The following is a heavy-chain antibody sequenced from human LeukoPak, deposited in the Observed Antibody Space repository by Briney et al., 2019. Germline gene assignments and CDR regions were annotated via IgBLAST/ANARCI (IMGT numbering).Heavy chain of an antibody. D-gene: IGHD3-22*01. V-gene: IGHV3-30*18. CDR2: ISYDGSNK. CDR3: AKPRSSGYYGIYYFDY. CDR1: GFTFSSYG. Sequence: GRSLRLSCAASGFTFSSYGMHWVRQAPGKGLEWVAVISYDGSNKYYADSVKGRFTISRDNSKNTLYLQMNSLRAEDTAVYYCAKPRSSGYYGIYYFDYWGQGTLVTVSS. J-gene: IGHJ4*02.